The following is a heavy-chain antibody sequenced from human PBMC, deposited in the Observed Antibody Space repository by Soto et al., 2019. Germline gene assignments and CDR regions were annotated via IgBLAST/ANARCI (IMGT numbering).Heavy chain of an antibody. CDR2: IYDSGSS. V-gene: IGHV4-30-2*01. CDR3: ARVPARLGAFDV. J-gene: IGHJ3*01. CDR1: GGSISSGGYS. D-gene: IGHD2-2*01. Sequence: PSETLSLTCAVSGGSISSGGYSWSWIRQPPGMGLEWVGYIYDSGSSYYNPSLKSRVSISLDRSKNQFSLKLSSVTAADTAVYYCARVPARLGAFDVWGQGTMVTVSS.